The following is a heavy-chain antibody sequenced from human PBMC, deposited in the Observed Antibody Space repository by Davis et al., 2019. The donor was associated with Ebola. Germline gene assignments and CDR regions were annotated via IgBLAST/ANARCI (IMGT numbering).Heavy chain of an antibody. Sequence: SLKISCAASGFTFDDYAMHWVRQAPGKGLEWVSGISWNSGSIAYADSVKGRFTISRDNAKNSLYLQMNSLRAEDTALYYCAKDSSSSPNYYYGMDVWGQGTTVTVSS. CDR3: AKDSSSSPNYYYGMDV. CDR1: GFTFDDYA. J-gene: IGHJ6*02. D-gene: IGHD6-13*01. CDR2: ISWNSGSI. V-gene: IGHV3-9*01.